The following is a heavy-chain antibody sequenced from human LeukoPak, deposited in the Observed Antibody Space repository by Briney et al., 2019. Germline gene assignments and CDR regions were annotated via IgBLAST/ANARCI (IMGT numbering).Heavy chain of an antibody. CDR2: INTNTGNP. D-gene: IGHD6-13*01. CDR1: GYTFTSYA. V-gene: IGHV7-4-1*02. CDR3: ARSYSSSWYYSNYYYYGMDV. J-gene: IGHJ6*02. Sequence: ASVKVSCKASGYTFTSYAVNWVRQAPGQGLEWMGWINTNTGNPTYAQGFTGRFVFSLDTSVSTAYLQISSLKAEDTAVYYCARSYSSSWYYSNYYYYGMDVWGQGTTVTVSS.